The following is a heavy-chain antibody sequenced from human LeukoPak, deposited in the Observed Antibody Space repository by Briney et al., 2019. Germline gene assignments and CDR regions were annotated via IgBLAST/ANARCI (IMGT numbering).Heavy chain of an antibody. CDR2: IYYSGST. Sequence: SETLSLTCTVSGGSISSYYWSWIRQPPGKGLEWIGYIYYSGSTNYNPSLKSRVTISVDTSKNQFSLKLSSVTAADTAVYYCASLLRSPRSFDYWGQGTLVTVSS. J-gene: IGHJ4*02. D-gene: IGHD3-10*01. V-gene: IGHV4-59*12. CDR3: ASLLRSPRSFDY. CDR1: GGSISSYY.